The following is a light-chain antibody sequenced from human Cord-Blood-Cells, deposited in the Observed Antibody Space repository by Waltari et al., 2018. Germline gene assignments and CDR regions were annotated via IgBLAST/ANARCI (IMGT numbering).Light chain of an antibody. CDR1: QSVSSN. CDR3: QQYNNWPYT. Sequence: EIVITHSPATLSVSPREPATLSCRSSQSVSSNLACYQQKPGQAPRLLIYGASTRATGTAARFSGGGSGEEFTLIISSLPSEDFADYYCQQYNNWPYTFGQGTKLEIK. V-gene: IGKV3-15*01. J-gene: IGKJ2*01. CDR2: GAS.